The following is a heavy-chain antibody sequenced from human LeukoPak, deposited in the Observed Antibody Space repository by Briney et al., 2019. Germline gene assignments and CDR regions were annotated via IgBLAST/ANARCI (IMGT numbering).Heavy chain of an antibody. CDR1: GFTFSSYS. CDR3: ARNYYDSSGYLYGVDY. CDR2: IKQDGSEK. V-gene: IGHV3-7*01. J-gene: IGHJ4*02. D-gene: IGHD3-22*01. Sequence: PGGSLRLSCAASGFTFSSYSMSWVRQAPGKGLEWVANIKQDGSEKYYVDSVKGRFTISRDNAKNSLYLQMNSLRAEDTAVYYCARNYYDSSGYLYGVDYWGQGTLVTVSS.